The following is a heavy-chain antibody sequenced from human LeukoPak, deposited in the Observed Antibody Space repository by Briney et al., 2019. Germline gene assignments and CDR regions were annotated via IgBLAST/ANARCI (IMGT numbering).Heavy chain of an antibody. Sequence: PGGSLRLSCAASGFTFSSYGMLWVRQAPGKGLEGVAFIRYDGSYKYYADSVQGRFTISRDNSKDTLYLQMNSLRAEDTALYYCARDRYYYVSGSDYWGQGTLVTVSS. D-gene: IGHD3-10*01. J-gene: IGHJ4*02. CDR1: GFTFSSYG. CDR3: ARDRYYYVSGSDY. CDR2: IRYDGSYK. V-gene: IGHV3-30*02.